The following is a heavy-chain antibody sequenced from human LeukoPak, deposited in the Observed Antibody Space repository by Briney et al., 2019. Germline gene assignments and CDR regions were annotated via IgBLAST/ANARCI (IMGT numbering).Heavy chain of an antibody. Sequence: SETLSLTCTVSGGSISSYYWSWIRQPPGKGLEWIGYIYYSGSTNYNPSLKSRVTISVDTSKNQFSLKLSSVTAAGTAVYYCARDSLYDSSGTLLMDVWGKGTTVTISS. CDR1: GGSISSYY. CDR3: ARDSLYDSSGTLLMDV. CDR2: IYYSGST. V-gene: IGHV4-59*01. D-gene: IGHD3-22*01. J-gene: IGHJ6*04.